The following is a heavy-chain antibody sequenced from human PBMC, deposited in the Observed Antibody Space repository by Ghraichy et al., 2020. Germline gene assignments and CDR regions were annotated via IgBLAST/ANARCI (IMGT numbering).Heavy chain of an antibody. D-gene: IGHD4-17*01. CDR3: ARDHYAASTTVTTRGAFDI. J-gene: IGHJ3*02. V-gene: IGHV3-33*01. CDR1: GFTFSSYG. Sequence: GGSLRLSCAASGFTFSSYGIHWVRQAPGKGLEWVAVIWYDGSNKYYADSVKGRFTISRDNSKNTLYLQMNSLRAEDTAVYYCARDHYAASTTVTTRGAFDIWGQGTMVTVSS. CDR2: IWYDGSNK.